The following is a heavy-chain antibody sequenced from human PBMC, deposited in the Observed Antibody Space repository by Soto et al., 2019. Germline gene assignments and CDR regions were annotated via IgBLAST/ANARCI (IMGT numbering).Heavy chain of an antibody. D-gene: IGHD3-9*01. Sequence: QVQLVQSGAEVKKPGASVKVSCKASGYTLTNYGVNWVRQAPGQGLEWMGWISGYNGNTYYAQKFQGRVTMTTDTSTNTSYMELRSPRSDDTALYYCVREGDIFGLDAFDVWGQGTMVTVSS. V-gene: IGHV1-18*04. CDR2: ISGYNGNT. J-gene: IGHJ3*01. CDR3: VREGDIFGLDAFDV. CDR1: GYTLTNYG.